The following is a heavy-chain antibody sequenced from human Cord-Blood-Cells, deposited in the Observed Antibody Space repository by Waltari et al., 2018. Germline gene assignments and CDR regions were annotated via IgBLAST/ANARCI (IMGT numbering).Heavy chain of an antibody. Sequence: QLQLQESGPGLVKPSETLSLTCTVSGGPISSSSYYWGWIRQPPGKGLEWIGGIYYSGSTYYNPSLKSRVTISIDTSKNQFSLKLSSVTAADTAVYYCARHLSSSWSVFDYWGQGTLVTVSS. V-gene: IGHV4-39*01. CDR1: GGPISSSSYY. J-gene: IGHJ4*02. CDR3: ARHLSSSWSVFDY. CDR2: IYYSGST. D-gene: IGHD6-13*01.